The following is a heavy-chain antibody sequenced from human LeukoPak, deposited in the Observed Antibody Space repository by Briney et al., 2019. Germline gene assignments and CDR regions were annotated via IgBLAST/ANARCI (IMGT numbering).Heavy chain of an antibody. CDR3: ARHVTMVRGVIGSVFYTCFDP. D-gene: IGHD3-10*01. J-gene: IGHJ5*02. Sequence: SETLSLTCAVYGGSFSGYYWSWIRQPPGKGLEWIGEINHSGSTNYNPALKSRVTISVATAKNQFSLKLSSVTAADTAVYYCARHVTMVRGVIGSVFYTCFDPGGQGTLVPVSS. V-gene: IGHV4-34*01. CDR2: INHSGST. CDR1: GGSFSGYY.